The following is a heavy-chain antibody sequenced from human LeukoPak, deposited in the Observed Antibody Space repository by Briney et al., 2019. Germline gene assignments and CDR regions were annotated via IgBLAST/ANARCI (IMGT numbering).Heavy chain of an antibody. D-gene: IGHD3-10*01. CDR3: ANEPNYGSGSSPIEN. CDR2: ISWNSGSI. CDR1: GFTFDDYA. J-gene: IGHJ4*02. V-gene: IGHV3-9*01. Sequence: GGSLRLSCAASGFTFDDYAMHWVRQAPGKGLEWVSGISWNSGSIGYADSVKGRFTISRDNAKNSLYLQMNSLRAEDTALYYCANEPNYGSGSSPIENWGQGTLVTVSS.